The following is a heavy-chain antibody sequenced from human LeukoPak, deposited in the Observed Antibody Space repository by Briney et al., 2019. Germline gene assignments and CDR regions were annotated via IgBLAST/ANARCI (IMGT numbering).Heavy chain of an antibody. J-gene: IGHJ4*02. Sequence: SETLSLTCTVSGGSISSYYWSWIRQPAGKGLEWIGRIYTSGSTNYNPSLKSRVTMSVDTSKNQFSLKLSSVTAADTAVYYCAREGADFWSGYYPEYYFDYWGQGTLVTVSS. CDR2: IYTSGST. D-gene: IGHD3-3*01. CDR3: AREGADFWSGYYPEYYFDY. CDR1: GGSISSYY. V-gene: IGHV4-4*07.